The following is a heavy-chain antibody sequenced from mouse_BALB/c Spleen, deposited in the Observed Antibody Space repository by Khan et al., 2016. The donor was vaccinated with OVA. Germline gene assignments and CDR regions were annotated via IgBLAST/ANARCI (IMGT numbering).Heavy chain of an antibody. J-gene: IGHJ3*01. CDR3: ARETSNSDCSCAV. CDR1: GYTFTNYV. V-gene: IGHV1S136*01. D-gene: IGHD4-1*01. CDR2: INPHNDGT. Sequence: VQLQQSGPELVKPGASVKMSCTASGYTFTNYVTHWVKQKPGQGLEWIGCINPHNDGTRFHEKFTGKATLTLDKSSSTAYMKLSSLTSEESAGYDCARETSNSDCSCAVWGQGTLVTVSA.